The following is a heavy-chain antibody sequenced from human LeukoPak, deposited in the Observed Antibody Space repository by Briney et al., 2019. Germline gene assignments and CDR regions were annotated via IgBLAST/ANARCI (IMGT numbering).Heavy chain of an antibody. Sequence: SVKVSCKASGGTFSSYAISWVRQAPGQGLEWMGGIIPIFGTANYAQKFQGRVTITADKSTSTAYMELSSLRSEDTAVYYCARGFSADLTTGAYYYYYMDVWGKGTTVTVSS. J-gene: IGHJ6*03. D-gene: IGHD4-11*01. CDR1: GGTFSSYA. CDR2: IIPIFGTA. V-gene: IGHV1-69*06. CDR3: ARGFSADLTTGAYYYYYMDV.